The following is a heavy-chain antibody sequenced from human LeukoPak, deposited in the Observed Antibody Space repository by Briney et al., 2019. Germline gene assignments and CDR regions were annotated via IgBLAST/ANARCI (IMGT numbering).Heavy chain of an antibody. CDR1: GFTFSDYG. CDR2: ISYNSRNT. D-gene: IGHD3-22*01. J-gene: IGHJ4*02. Sequence: GGSLRLSCAASGFTFSDYGVHWVRQAPGKGLEWVAVISYNSRNTKYADSVKGRFTFSRDNSKKMLYLQIDSLKAEDTAVYYCAREGGSSGSCGYFDYWGQGTLVAVSS. CDR3: AREGGSSGSCGYFDY. V-gene: IGHV3-30*03.